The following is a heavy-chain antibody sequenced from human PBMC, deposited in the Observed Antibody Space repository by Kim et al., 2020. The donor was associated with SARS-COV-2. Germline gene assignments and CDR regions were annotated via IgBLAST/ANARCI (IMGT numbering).Heavy chain of an antibody. CDR2: DT. J-gene: IGHJ4*02. D-gene: IGHD3-10*01. V-gene: IGHV5-51*01. CDR3: ARGGLKGSFDY. Sequence: DTRSSPSFQGQVTISADKSISTAYLQWSSLKASDTAMYYCARGGLKGSFDYWGQGTLVTVSS.